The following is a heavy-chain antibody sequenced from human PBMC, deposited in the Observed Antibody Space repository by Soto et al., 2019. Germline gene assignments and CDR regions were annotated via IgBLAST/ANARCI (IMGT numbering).Heavy chain of an antibody. CDR3: ARARGRDSGLMAVYYYYGMDV. Sequence: PGGSLRLSCAASGFTFSSYGMHWVRQAPGKGLEWVAVIWYDGSNKYYADSVKGRFTISRDNSKNTLYLQMNSLRAEDTAVYYCARARGRDSGLMAVYYYYGMDVWGQGTTVTVSS. CDR1: GFTFSSYG. J-gene: IGHJ6*02. D-gene: IGHD3-10*01. CDR2: IWYDGSNK. V-gene: IGHV3-33*08.